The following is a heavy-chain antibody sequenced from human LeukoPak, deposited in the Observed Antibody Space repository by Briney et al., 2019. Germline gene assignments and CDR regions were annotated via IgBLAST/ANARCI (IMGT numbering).Heavy chain of an antibody. Sequence: PSETLSLTCAVYGGSFSGYYWSWIRQSPGKGLEWIGFIYYSGSTNYNPSLKSRVTISVDTSKNQFSLRLSSVTAADTAVYYCARSRSTMVRGVIIPFDYWGQGTLVTVSS. J-gene: IGHJ4*02. CDR1: GGSFSGYY. D-gene: IGHD3-10*01. V-gene: IGHV4-59*01. CDR3: ARSRSTMVRGVIIPFDY. CDR2: IYYSGST.